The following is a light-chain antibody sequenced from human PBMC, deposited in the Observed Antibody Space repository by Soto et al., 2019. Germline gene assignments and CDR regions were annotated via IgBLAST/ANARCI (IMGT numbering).Light chain of an antibody. CDR3: QKYDSAPRT. V-gene: IGKV1-27*01. CDR2: AAS. CDR1: QGISNY. Sequence: DIQMTQSPSSLSASVGDRVTITCRASQGISNYFAWYQQKPGKVPKLLIYAASTLQSGVPSRFSGSGSGTYCTLTISNLQPEDVATYYCQKYDSAPRTFGPGTKVDLK. J-gene: IGKJ3*01.